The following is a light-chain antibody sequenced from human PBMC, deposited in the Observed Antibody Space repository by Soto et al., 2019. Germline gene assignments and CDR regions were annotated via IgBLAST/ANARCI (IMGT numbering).Light chain of an antibody. Sequence: DIVMTQSPATLSVSPGERATLSCRASQSISSKLAWYQRKPGQASRLLIYGTSTRATGIPARISGSGSGTDVTLTISSLQSEEVAVYFCQQYNAWPLTFGGGTKVEI. CDR2: GTS. CDR3: QQYNAWPLT. V-gene: IGKV3-15*01. J-gene: IGKJ4*01. CDR1: QSISSK.